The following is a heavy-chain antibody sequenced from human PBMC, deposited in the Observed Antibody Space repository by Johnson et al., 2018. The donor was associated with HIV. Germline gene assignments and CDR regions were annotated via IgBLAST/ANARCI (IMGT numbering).Heavy chain of an antibody. CDR1: GLTLSRYD. V-gene: IGHV3-30*03. CDR2: ISYDASNK. Sequence: QVQLVESGGGVVQPGRSLRLSCAASGLTLSRYDMHWVRQAPGKGLEWGAIISYDASNKYYADSVKGRFTISRDNAKNSLYLQMNSLRAGDTAVYYCARASKVLSSGWSRGAFDIWGQGTMVTVSS. CDR3: ARASKVLSSGWSRGAFDI. J-gene: IGHJ3*02. D-gene: IGHD6-19*01.